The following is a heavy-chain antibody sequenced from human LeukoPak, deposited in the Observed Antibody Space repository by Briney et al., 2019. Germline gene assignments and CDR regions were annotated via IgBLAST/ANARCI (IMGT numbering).Heavy chain of an antibody. CDR1: GGTFSSYA. V-gene: IGHV1-69*01. D-gene: IGHD2-2*01. Sequence: SVKVSCKASGGTFSSYAISWVRQAPGQGLEWMGGIISIFGTANYAQKFQGRVTITADESTSTAYMELSSLRSEDTAVYYCARARYQLLPPTNYYYYMDVWGKGTTVTVSS. CDR3: ARARYQLLPPTNYYYYMDV. CDR2: IISIFGTA. J-gene: IGHJ6*03.